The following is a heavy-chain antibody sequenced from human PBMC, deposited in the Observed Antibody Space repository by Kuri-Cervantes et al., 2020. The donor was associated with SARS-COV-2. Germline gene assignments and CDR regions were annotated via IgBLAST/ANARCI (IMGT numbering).Heavy chain of an antibody. CDR3: VRGLGDPSSGYFDY. V-gene: IGHV1-69*05. J-gene: IGHJ4*02. D-gene: IGHD3-16*01. CDR2: IIPIFGTA. Sequence: SVKVSCKASGGTFSSYAISWVRQAPGQGLEWMGGIIPIFGTANYAQKFQGRVTITTDESTSTAYMELSSLRSEDTAVYYCVRGLGDPSSGYFDYWGQGTLVTVSS. CDR1: GGTFSSYA.